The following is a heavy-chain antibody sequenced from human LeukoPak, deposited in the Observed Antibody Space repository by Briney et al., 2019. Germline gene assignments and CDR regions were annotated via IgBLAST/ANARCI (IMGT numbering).Heavy chain of an antibody. CDR2: ISSSSSYI. CDR1: GFTFSGYS. CDR3: ARIWYSSGYGMDV. Sequence: GGSLRLSCAASGFTFSGYSMNWVRQAPGKGLEWVSSISSSSSYIYYADSVKGRFTISRDNAKNSLYLQMNSLRAEDTAVYYCARIWYSSGYGMDVWGQGTTVTVSS. D-gene: IGHD6-25*01. V-gene: IGHV3-21*01. J-gene: IGHJ6*02.